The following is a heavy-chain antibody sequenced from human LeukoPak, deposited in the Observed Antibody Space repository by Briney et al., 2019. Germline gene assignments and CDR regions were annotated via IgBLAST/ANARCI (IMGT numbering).Heavy chain of an antibody. CDR3: DSFSSPSGLNAFDI. Sequence: TETLSLSCTVSGGSISSSSYYWGWIRPPPGQGLEWIGSIYYSGSTYYNPSLKSRVTISVDTSKNQFSLKLSSVTAADTAVYYCDSFSSPSGLNAFDIWGQGTMVTVSS. CDR1: GGSISSSSYY. V-gene: IGHV4-39*01. J-gene: IGHJ3*02. D-gene: IGHD6-6*01. CDR2: IYYSGST.